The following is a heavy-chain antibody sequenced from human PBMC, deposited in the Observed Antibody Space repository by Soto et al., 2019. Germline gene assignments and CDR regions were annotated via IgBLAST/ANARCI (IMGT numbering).Heavy chain of an antibody. Sequence: GGSLRLSCAASGFTFSDARINWVRQAPGKGLEWVGRIKSKIDGGTTDFAAPVKGRFAISRDDSRDMVYMEMYSLKTDDTAVYYCTTDSLFTGHLVRMDNWGHGTLVTVSS. D-gene: IGHD3-9*01. CDR1: GFTFSDAR. CDR2: IKSKIDGGTT. V-gene: IGHV3-15*07. CDR3: TTDSLFTGHLVRMDN. J-gene: IGHJ4*01.